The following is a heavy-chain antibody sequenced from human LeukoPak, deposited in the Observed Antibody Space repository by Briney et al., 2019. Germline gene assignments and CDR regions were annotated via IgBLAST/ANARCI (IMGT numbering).Heavy chain of an antibody. Sequence: GGSLRLSCIGSPLTFRSYSLNWVRQAPGKGLEWISSITTSGRYIYYADSVKGRFTISRDNAKNSLYLQMNSLRAEDTAVYYCAKFRTRSSTSSMAFDIWGQGTMVTVSS. CDR2: ITTSGRYI. V-gene: IGHV3-21*01. J-gene: IGHJ3*02. CDR3: AKFRTRSSTSSMAFDI. CDR1: PLTFRSYS. D-gene: IGHD2-2*01.